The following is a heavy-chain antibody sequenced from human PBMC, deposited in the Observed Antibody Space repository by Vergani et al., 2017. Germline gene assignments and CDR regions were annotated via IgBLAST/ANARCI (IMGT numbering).Heavy chain of an antibody. CDR3: SRVNTETNGHLYYNDYMDV. D-gene: IGHD4-11*01. CDR2: IDHTVRP. J-gene: IGHJ6*03. CDR1: GGSFTSYH. Sequence: QVQLQQWGGGLLKPSETLSLTCVVNGGSFTSYHWTWIRQSPGAGLERVGDIDHTVRPDYNPYLKRRLTMSVDKSRNQFSLTLNSVTATDTAISFCSRVNTETNGHLYYNDYMDVWGQGTAVTVS. V-gene: IGHV4-34*01.